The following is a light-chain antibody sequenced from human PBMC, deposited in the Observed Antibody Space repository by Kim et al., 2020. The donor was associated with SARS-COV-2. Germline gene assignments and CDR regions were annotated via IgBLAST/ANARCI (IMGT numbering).Light chain of an antibody. J-gene: IGKJ4*01. CDR3: QQYYNWPLT. CDR1: QSVSSN. Sequence: EIVMTQSQATLSVSPGERATLSCRASQSVSSNLAWYQQKPGQAPRLLIYGASTRATGIPARFSGSGSGTEFTLTISSLQYEDFAVYYCQQYYNWPLTFGGGTKVDIK. CDR2: GAS. V-gene: IGKV3-15*01.